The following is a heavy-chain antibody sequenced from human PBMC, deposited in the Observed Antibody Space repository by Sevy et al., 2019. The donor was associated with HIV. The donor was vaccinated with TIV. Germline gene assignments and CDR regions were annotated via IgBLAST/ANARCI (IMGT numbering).Heavy chain of an antibody. J-gene: IGHJ4*02. Sequence: GGSLRLSCAASGFTFSSYRMTWVRQAPGKGLEWVSCISSTSSYINYADSVKGRFTISRDNAKNLLYLQMDSLRAEDTAVYYCARAVLERSKWRSDYWGRGTLVTVSS. CDR3: ARAVLERSKWRSDY. CDR1: GFTFSSYR. V-gene: IGHV3-21*01. D-gene: IGHD2-15*01. CDR2: ISSTSSYI.